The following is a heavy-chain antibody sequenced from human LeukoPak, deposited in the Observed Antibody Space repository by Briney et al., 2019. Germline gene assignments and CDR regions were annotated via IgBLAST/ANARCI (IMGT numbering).Heavy chain of an antibody. V-gene: IGHV1-2*02. CDR2: INPNSGGT. D-gene: IGHD3-22*01. CDR3: ARGRSGYPDY. J-gene: IGHJ4*02. Sequence: ASVKVSCKASGCTFTGYYLHWVRQAPGQGLEWMGWINPNSGGTNYAQKFQGRVTMTRDTSISTAYMELSSLRSEDTAVYYCARGRSGYPDYWGQGTLVTVSS. CDR1: GCTFTGYY.